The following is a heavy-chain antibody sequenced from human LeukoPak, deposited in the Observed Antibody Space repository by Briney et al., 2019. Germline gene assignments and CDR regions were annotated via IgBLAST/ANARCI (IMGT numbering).Heavy chain of an antibody. D-gene: IGHD6-19*01. J-gene: IGHJ4*02. CDR2: IRYDGSNK. Sequence: PGGSLRLSCAASGFTFSRYGMHWVRQAPGKGLEWVAFIRYDGSNKYYADSVKGRFTISRDNSKNTLYLQMNSLRAEDTAVYYCARRGIAVAGTGALDYWGQGTLVTVSS. CDR1: GFTFSRYG. V-gene: IGHV3-30*02. CDR3: ARRGIAVAGTGALDY.